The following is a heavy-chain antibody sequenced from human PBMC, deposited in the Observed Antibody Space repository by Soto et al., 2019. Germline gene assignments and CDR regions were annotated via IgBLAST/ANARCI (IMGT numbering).Heavy chain of an antibody. D-gene: IGHD6-13*01. Sequence: ASVKVSCKASGYTFTSYGISWVRQAPGQGLEWMGWISAYNGNTNYAQKLQGRVTMTTDTSTSTAYMELSSLRSEDMVVYSCVTGISSSSWYMNYYYGMDVWGQGTTVTVSS. CDR2: ISAYNGNT. V-gene: IGHV1-18*03. CDR3: VTGISSSSWYMNYYYGMDV. J-gene: IGHJ6*02. CDR1: GYTFTSYG.